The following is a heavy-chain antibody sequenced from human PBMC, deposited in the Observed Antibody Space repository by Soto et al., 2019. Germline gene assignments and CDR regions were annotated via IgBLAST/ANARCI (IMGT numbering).Heavy chain of an antibody. Sequence: ASVKVSCKASGYTFTSYGISWVRQAPGQRLEWMGWIHAGSGNTKYSQKLQGRFTITMDTSASTAYMELNSLRSEDTAVYYCVRDVGVHNDYWGQGTPVTVSS. D-gene: IGHD1-26*01. CDR2: IHAGSGNT. CDR3: VRDVGVHNDY. CDR1: GYTFTSYG. V-gene: IGHV1-3*01. J-gene: IGHJ4*02.